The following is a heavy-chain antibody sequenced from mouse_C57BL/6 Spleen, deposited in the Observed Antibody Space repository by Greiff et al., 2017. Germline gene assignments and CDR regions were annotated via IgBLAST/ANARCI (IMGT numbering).Heavy chain of an antibody. J-gene: IGHJ4*01. CDR3: ARRAVVATRGAMDY. CDR2: ISSGSSTI. V-gene: IGHV5-17*01. D-gene: IGHD1-1*01. Sequence: DVMLVESGGGLVKPGGSLKLSCAASGFTFSDYGMHWVRQAPEKGLEWVAYISSGSSTIYYADTVKGRFTISRDNAKNTLFLQMTSLRSEDTAMYYCARRAVVATRGAMDYWGQGTSVTVSS. CDR1: GFTFSDYG.